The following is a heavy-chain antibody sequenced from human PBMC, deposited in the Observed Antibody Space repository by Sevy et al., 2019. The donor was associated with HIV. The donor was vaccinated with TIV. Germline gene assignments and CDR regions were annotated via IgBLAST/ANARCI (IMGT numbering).Heavy chain of an antibody. D-gene: IGHD5-12*01. J-gene: IGHJ4*02. CDR3: VRGPGYYFDH. V-gene: IGHV3-48*02. CDR2: VSSSPTVI. Sequence: GGSLRLSCIASGFTFSSYSMNWVRRAPGKGLEWVSFVSSSPTVIYYADSVKGRFTPSRDNAENSVYLQMNSLRDEDTAAYYCVRGPGYYFDHWGQGTLVTVSS. CDR1: GFTFSSYS.